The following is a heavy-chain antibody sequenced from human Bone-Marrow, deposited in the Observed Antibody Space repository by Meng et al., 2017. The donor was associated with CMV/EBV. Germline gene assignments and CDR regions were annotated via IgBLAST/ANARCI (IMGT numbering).Heavy chain of an antibody. CDR1: RLTFSSYS. CDR2: ISSSSSYI. Sequence: GESLKISCAASRLTFSSYSMNWVRQAPGKGLEWVSSISSSSSYIYYADSVKGRFTISRDNAKNSLYLQMNSLRAEDTAVYYCARDGWGVVPAAHNYYYYGMDVWGQGSTVTVSS. D-gene: IGHD2-2*01. V-gene: IGHV3-21*01. J-gene: IGHJ6*02. CDR3: ARDGWGVVPAAHNYYYYGMDV.